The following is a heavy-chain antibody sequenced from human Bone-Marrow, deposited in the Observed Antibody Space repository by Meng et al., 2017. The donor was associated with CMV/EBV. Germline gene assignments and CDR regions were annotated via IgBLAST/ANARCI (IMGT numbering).Heavy chain of an antibody. CDR2: IYYSGST. Sequence: SETLSLTCTVSGGSISSSSYYWGWIRQPPGKGLEWIGSIYYSGSTYYNPSLKSRVTISADTSKNQFSLKLSSVTAADTAVYYCARDSSTSSRRAGYYYGMDVWGQGNMVTVSS. V-gene: IGHV4-39*07. J-gene: IGHJ6*02. CDR1: GGSISSSSYY. D-gene: IGHD2-2*01. CDR3: ARDSSTSSRRAGYYYGMDV.